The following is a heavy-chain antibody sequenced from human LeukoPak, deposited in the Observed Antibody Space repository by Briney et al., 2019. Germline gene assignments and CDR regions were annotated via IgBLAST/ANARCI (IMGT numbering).Heavy chain of an antibody. V-gene: IGHV1-69*05. D-gene: IGHD6-6*01. J-gene: IGHJ6*03. CDR1: GGTFSGYA. CDR2: IIPIFGTA. Sequence: ASVKVSCKASGGTFSGYAISWVRQAPGQGLEWMGGIIPIFGTANYAQKFQGRVTITTDESTSTAYMELSSLRSEDTAVYYCAGASYSSSSAYYYYYYMDVWGKGTTVTVSS. CDR3: AGASYSSSSAYYYYYYMDV.